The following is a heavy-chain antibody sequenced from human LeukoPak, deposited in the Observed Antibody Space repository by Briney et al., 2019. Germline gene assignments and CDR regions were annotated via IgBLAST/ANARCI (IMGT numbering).Heavy chain of an antibody. CDR3: ARDSTPRYSGYDWVF. Sequence: PGGSLRLSCAASGFTFRSYGMHWVRQAPGKGLEWVTFIRYDGSNKYYTDSVRGRFTVSRDNAKNSLYLRMNSLRVDDTAVYYCARDSTPRYSGYDWVFWGRGTLVTVSS. D-gene: IGHD5-12*01. V-gene: IGHV3-30*02. CDR1: GFTFRSYG. CDR2: IRYDGSNK. J-gene: IGHJ4*02.